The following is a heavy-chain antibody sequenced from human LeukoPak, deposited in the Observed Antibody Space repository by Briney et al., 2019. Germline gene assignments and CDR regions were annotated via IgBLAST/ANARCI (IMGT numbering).Heavy chain of an antibody. CDR3: ARIVRTGTNYIDY. V-gene: IGHV4-30-4*01. Sequence: SQTLSLTCTVSGGSTSSGDHYWSWLRQPPGKGLEWIGYIYYSGSTYYNSSLKSRVTISVDTSKNQFSLKLSSVAAADTAVYFCARIVRTGTNYIDYWGQGTLVTVSS. CDR2: IYYSGST. CDR1: GGSTSSGDHY. D-gene: IGHD1-7*01. J-gene: IGHJ4*02.